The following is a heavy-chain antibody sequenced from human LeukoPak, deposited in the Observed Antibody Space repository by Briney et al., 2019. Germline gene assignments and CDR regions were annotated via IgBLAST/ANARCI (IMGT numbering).Heavy chain of an antibody. CDR3: ANYGDYTDAFDI. CDR1: GYTFTSYA. J-gene: IGHJ3*02. CDR2: IIPIFGTA. D-gene: IGHD4-17*01. V-gene: IGHV1-69*13. Sequence: SVKVSCKASGYTFTSYAISWVRQAPGQGLEWMGGIIPIFGTANYAQKFQGRVTITADESTSTAYMELSSLRSEDTAVYYCANYGDYTDAFDIWGQGTMVTVSS.